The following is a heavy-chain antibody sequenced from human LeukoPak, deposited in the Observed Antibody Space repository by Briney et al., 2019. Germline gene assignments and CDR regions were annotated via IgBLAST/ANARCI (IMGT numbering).Heavy chain of an antibody. CDR2: ISAYNGNT. J-gene: IGHJ4*02. V-gene: IGHV1-18*01. D-gene: IGHD3-22*01. Sequence: GASVKVFCKASGYTFTSYGIGWVRQAPGQGLEWMAWISAYNGNTNYAQKLQGRVTMTTDTSTSTAYMELRSLRSDDTAVYYCARDQYYYDSSGYYDYWGQGTLVTVSS. CDR1: GYTFTSYG. CDR3: ARDQYYYDSSGYYDY.